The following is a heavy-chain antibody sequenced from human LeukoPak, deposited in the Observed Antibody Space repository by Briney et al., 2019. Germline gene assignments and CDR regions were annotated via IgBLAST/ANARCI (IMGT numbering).Heavy chain of an antibody. CDR3: VKGGVRGTWGWFDP. CDR1: GFTFSSYS. V-gene: IGHV3-48*01. Sequence: PGGSLRLSCAASGFTFSSYSMNWVRQAPGKGLEWLSYISSSSSSIYYADSVKGRFTISRDNSKNTLYLQMSSLRPEDTAVYYCVKGGVRGTWGWFDPWGQGTLVTVSS. J-gene: IGHJ5*02. CDR2: ISSSSSSI. D-gene: IGHD3-10*01.